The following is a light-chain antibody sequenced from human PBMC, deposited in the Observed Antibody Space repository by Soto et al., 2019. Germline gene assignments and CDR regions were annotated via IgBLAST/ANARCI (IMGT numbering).Light chain of an antibody. CDR1: QTVASN. CDR2: GAS. V-gene: IGKV3-15*01. J-gene: IGKJ2*01. Sequence: EIVMTQSPASLSVSPGDGATLSCRASQTVASNLAWYQQKPGQGPRLLIHGASTRAAGVPARFSGSGSGTDFTISISSLQSEDFAVYYCQQYHNWPPQDTFGQGTKLQIK. CDR3: QQYHNWPPQDT.